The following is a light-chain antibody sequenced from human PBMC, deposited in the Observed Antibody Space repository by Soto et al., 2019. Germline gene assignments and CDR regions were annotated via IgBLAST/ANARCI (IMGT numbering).Light chain of an antibody. CDR2: DAS. Sequence: EIVLTQSPATLSLSPGERATLSCRASQSVSSYLAWYQQKPGQAPRLLISDASNRATGIPARFSGSGSGTDFTLTISSLEPEDFAVYYCQQRSNSLTLGGGTKVDIK. J-gene: IGKJ4*01. CDR1: QSVSSY. CDR3: QQRSNSLT. V-gene: IGKV3-11*01.